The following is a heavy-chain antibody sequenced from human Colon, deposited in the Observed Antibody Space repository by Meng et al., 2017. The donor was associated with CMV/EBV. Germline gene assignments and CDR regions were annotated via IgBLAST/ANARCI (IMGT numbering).Heavy chain of an antibody. CDR1: GFTFSNYW. J-gene: IGHJ6*02. CDR3: AQPGGYGDYGMDV. V-gene: IGHV3-7*01. D-gene: IGHD4-17*01. Sequence: GGSLRLSCAASGFTFSNYWMTWVRQAPGKGLEWLANIRHDGSEKYYVDSVKGRFTISRDNAKNSLYLQMNSLRAEDTAVYYCAQPGGYGDYGMDVWGQGTTVTVSS. CDR2: IRHDGSEK.